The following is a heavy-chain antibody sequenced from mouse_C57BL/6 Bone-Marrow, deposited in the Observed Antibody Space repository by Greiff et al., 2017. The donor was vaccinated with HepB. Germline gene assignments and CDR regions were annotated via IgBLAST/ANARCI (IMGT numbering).Heavy chain of an antibody. Sequence: QVQLQQPGAELVRPGSSVKLSCEASGYTFTSYWMHWVKQRPIQGLEWIGNIDPSDSETHYNQKFKDKATLTVDKSSSTAYMQLSSLTSEDSAVYYCARPFYYYGSSYPYFDVWGTGTTVTVSS. V-gene: IGHV1-52*01. D-gene: IGHD1-1*01. CDR3: ARPFYYYGSSYPYFDV. J-gene: IGHJ1*03. CDR1: GYTFTSYW. CDR2: IDPSDSET.